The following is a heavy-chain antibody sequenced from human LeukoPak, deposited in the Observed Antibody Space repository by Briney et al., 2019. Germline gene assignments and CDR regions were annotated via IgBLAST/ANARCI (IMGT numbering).Heavy chain of an antibody. V-gene: IGHV3-7*01. J-gene: IGHJ4*01. CDR2: IRSDASYR. CDR3: ADLGYSD. Sequence: GGSLRLSCTASGFTFTNSWMSWVRLAPGKGLEWVATIRSDASYRHYADSVRGRFTISRDNAKSSLYLEMNTLRVDDTAVYYCADLGYSDCGHGTLVTVSS. D-gene: IGHD5-18*01. CDR1: GFTFTNSW.